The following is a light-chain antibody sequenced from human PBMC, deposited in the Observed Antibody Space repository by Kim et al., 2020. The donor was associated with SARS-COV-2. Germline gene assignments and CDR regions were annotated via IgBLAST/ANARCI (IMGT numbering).Light chain of an antibody. CDR1: QSVNSN. CDR3: QQYDNWPPLT. J-gene: IGKJ4*01. Sequence: EVVMTQSPATLSVSPGERATLSCRASQSVNSNLAWYQQKPGQAPRVLIYGASTRASGIPARFSGSGSGTEFTLTISSLQSEDFAVYYCQQYDNWPPLTFGGGTKLEI. CDR2: GAS. V-gene: IGKV3-15*01.